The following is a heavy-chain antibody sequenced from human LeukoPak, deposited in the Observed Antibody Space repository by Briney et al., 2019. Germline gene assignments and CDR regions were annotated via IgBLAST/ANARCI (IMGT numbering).Heavy chain of an antibody. J-gene: IGHJ4*02. Sequence: SQTLSLTCAVSGGSISSGGYSWSWIRQPPGKGLEWIGYIYHSGSTYYNPSLKSRVTISVDRSKNQFSLKLSSVTAADTAVYYCARGSYGDYLDYWGQGILVTVSS. V-gene: IGHV4-30-2*01. CDR2: IYHSGST. CDR3: ARGSYGDYLDY. D-gene: IGHD4-17*01. CDR1: GGSISSGGYS.